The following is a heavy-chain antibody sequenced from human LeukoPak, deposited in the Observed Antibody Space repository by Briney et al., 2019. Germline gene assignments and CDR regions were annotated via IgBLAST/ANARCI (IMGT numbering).Heavy chain of an antibody. CDR3: ASRDYFDY. J-gene: IGHJ4*02. CDR1: GFTFSTKS. CDR2: ITADSGTT. Sequence: GGSLRLSCAVSGFTFSTKSMNWVRQAPGKGLEWVSYITADSGTTYYADSVKGRFTISRDNAKNSLFLQMNSLRDEDTAVYYCASRDYFDYWGQGTLVTVSS. V-gene: IGHV3-48*02.